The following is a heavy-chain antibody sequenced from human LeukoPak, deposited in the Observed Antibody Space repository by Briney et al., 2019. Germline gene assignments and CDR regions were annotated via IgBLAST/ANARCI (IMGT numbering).Heavy chain of an antibody. CDR3: AKGTRVSSYPFDY. CDR2: ISGSGGSA. CDR1: GFTFSSYA. J-gene: IGHJ4*02. D-gene: IGHD1-26*01. Sequence: PGGSLRLSCAASGFTFSSYAMSWVRQAPGKGLEWVSAISGSGGSAYYADSVKGRFTISRDNSKNTLYLQMNSLRAEDTAVYYCAKGTRVSSYPFDYWGQGTLVTVSS. V-gene: IGHV3-23*01.